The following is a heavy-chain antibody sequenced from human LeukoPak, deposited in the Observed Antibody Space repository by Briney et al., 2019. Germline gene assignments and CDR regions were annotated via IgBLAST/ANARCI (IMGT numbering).Heavy chain of an antibody. V-gene: IGHV4-59*01. CDR2: IYYSGST. D-gene: IGHD3-3*01. Sequence: SETLSLTCTVSGGSISSYYWSWIRQPPGKGLEWIGYIYYSGSTNYNPSLKSRVTISVDTSKNQFSLKLSSVTAADTAVYYCARGITYDFWSGYPYYFDYWGQGTLVTVSS. CDR1: GGSISSYY. CDR3: ARGITYDFWSGYPYYFDY. J-gene: IGHJ4*02.